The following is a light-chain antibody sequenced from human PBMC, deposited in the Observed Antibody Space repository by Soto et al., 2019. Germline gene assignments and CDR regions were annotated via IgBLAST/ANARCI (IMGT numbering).Light chain of an antibody. CDR3: VAWDTSLKGV. V-gene: IGLV1-44*01. Sequence: QSVLTQPPSASGTPGQRVTISCSGSSSNIGSNSVNWYQQVQGTAPKLLIYDNNQRPSGVPDRFSGSKSGTSASLAISGLHSEAESDYYCVAWDTSLKGVFGGGTKLTVL. J-gene: IGLJ3*02. CDR2: DNN. CDR1: SSNIGSNS.